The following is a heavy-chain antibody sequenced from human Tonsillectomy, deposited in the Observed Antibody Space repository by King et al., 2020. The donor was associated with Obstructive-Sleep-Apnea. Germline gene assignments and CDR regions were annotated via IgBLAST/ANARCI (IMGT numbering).Heavy chain of an antibody. Sequence: VQLVESGGGVVQPGGSLRLSCAASGFTFSSFGMHWVRQTPGKGLEWVAFIRSDGSYDYCADSVKGRFTISRENSKNMLYLQMNSLRVEDTAVYYCAKDGIPYYYGNGYDFEYWGQGTLVTVPS. CDR2: IRSDGSYD. V-gene: IGHV3-30*02. CDR3: AKDGIPYYYGNGYDFEY. J-gene: IGHJ4*02. CDR1: GFTFSSFG. D-gene: IGHD3-10*01.